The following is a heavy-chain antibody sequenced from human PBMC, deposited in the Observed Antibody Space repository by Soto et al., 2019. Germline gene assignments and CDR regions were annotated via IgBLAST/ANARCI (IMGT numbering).Heavy chain of an antibody. Sequence: PWGSLRLSCGASGFSFSKYGMHWVRQAPGEGLEWLSLISHDGSEKLYEESVKVRFTISRDNSKNTLYLKMKSLIGDDTAVYYRPKGYEVSPPVASGWYSNYFYGVHXWGRVTTVTVS. CDR1: GFSFSKYG. J-gene: IGHJ6*02. CDR2: ISHDGSEK. D-gene: IGHD6-19*01. CDR3: PKGYEVSPPVASGWYSNYFYGVHX. V-gene: IGHV3-30*18.